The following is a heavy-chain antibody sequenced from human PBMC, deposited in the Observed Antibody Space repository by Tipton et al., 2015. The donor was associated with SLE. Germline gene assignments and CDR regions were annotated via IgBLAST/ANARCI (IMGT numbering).Heavy chain of an antibody. V-gene: IGHV3-30*04. CDR3: GRESWGGSIVGAVDS. J-gene: IGHJ4*02. CDR2: ISYDGRNK. D-gene: IGHD1-26*01. Sequence: SLRLSCAASGFTFSHYAVSWVRQAPGMGLESVAVISYDGRNKYLSHSVKGRFTISRDNSNDTLYLQMNSLRAEDTAMYYCGRESWGGSIVGAVDSWGQGTLVTVSS. CDR1: GFTFSHYA.